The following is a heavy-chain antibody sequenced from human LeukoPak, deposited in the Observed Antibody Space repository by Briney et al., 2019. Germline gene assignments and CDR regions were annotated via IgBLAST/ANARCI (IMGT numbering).Heavy chain of an antibody. CDR3: AKDLIEINYGGNSHSSY. CDR2: ISGDGDST. V-gene: IGHV3-43*02. J-gene: IGHJ4*02. Sequence: GGSLRPSCAASGFTLDDYAMHWVRQAPGKGLEWVSLISGDGDSTYYADSVKGRFTISRDNSKNSLYLQMNSLRTEDTALYYCAKDLIEINYGGNSHSSYWGQGTLVTVSS. D-gene: IGHD4-23*01. CDR1: GFTLDDYA.